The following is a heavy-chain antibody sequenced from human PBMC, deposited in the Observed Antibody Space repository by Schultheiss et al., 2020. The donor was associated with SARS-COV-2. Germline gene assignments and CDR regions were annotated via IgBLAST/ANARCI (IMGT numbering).Heavy chain of an antibody. V-gene: IGHV3-30*07. D-gene: IGHD5-18*01. CDR2: ISYDGTNK. CDR1: DFTFSSYA. Sequence: GGSLRLSCAASDFTFSSYAMHWVRQAPGKGLDWVAVISYDGTNKYYADSVKGRFTISRDNSKNTLYLQMNSLRAEDTAVYYCAKGAYSYGEYYFDYWGQGTLVTVSS. J-gene: IGHJ4*02. CDR3: AKGAYSYGEYYFDY.